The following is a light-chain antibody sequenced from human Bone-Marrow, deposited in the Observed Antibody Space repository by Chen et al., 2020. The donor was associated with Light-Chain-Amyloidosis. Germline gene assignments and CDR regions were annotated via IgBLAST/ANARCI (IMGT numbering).Light chain of an antibody. CDR3: SSYTSSRTLV. Sequence: QSALTQPASVSGSPGQSITISCTGTSSDVGGYNHVSWYQQHPGKAPKLMIYDVSNRPSGVSNRFSGYKSGNTASLTISGLQAEDEADYYCSSYTSSRTLVFGGGTKLTVL. CDR2: DVS. V-gene: IGLV2-14*03. J-gene: IGLJ2*01. CDR1: SSDVGGYNH.